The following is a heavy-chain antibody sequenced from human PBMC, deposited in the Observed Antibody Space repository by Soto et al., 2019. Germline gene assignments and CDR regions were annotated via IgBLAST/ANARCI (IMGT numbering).Heavy chain of an antibody. Sequence: ASVKVSCKVSGYSLTELSMHWVRQAPGKGLEWMGGFDPENGATIYAQKFQGRVTTTEDMSTDTTYMELSSLRSEDTAVYYCATDLGFSLPAVRTYFDYWGQGTLVTVSS. J-gene: IGHJ4*02. V-gene: IGHV1-24*01. CDR3: ATDLGFSLPAVRTYFDY. D-gene: IGHD2-2*01. CDR1: GYSLTELS. CDR2: FDPENGAT.